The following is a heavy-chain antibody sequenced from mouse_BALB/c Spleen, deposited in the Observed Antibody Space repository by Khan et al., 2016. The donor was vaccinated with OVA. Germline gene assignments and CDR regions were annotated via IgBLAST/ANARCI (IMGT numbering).Heavy chain of an antibody. D-gene: IGHD1-1*01. Sequence: QVQLQQSGAELVRPGASVKLSCKASGYTFTSYWINWVKQRPGQGLEWIGNIYPYDSYTNYNQNFKDKATLTVDKSSSTVYMQLSSPTSADSAVYYCTRFITTVPYWYFDVWGAGTTVTVSS. V-gene: IGHV1-69*02. J-gene: IGHJ1*01. CDR1: GYTFTSYW. CDR2: IYPYDSYT. CDR3: TRFITTVPYWYFDV.